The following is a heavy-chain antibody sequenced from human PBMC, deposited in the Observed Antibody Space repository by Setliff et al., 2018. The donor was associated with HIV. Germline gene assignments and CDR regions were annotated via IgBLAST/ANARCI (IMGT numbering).Heavy chain of an antibody. J-gene: IGHJ4*02. CDR3: TRESGCKIDY. D-gene: IGHD2-15*01. CDR1: GFTFGVYA. CDR2: IRHKAYGGTA. Sequence: GGYLRLSCTTSGFTFGVYAMTWVRQAPGKGLEWVGFIRHKAYGGTAEYDASVKGRFTISRDDSKSITYLQMNGLQTEDTAIYYCTRESGCKIDYWGQGTLVPVSS. V-gene: IGHV3-49*04.